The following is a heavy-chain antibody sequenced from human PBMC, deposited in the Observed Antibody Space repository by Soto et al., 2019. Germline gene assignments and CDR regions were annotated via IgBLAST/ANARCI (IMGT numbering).Heavy chain of an antibody. V-gene: IGHV4-34*01. CDR2: INHSGST. J-gene: IGHJ4*02. D-gene: IGHD2-15*01. CDR1: GGSFSGYY. CDR3: ARGVPAYIVVVVAATRFDY. Sequence: SETLSLTCAVYGGSFSGYYWSWIRQPPGKGLEWIGEINHSGSTNYNPSLKSRVTISVDTSKNQFSLKLSSVTAADTAVYYCARGVPAYIVVVVAATRFDYWGQGTLVTVSS.